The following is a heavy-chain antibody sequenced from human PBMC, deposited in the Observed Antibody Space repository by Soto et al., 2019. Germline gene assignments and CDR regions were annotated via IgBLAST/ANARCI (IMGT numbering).Heavy chain of an antibody. J-gene: IGHJ6*02. Sequence: QVQLVESGGGVVQPGRSLRLSCAASGFTFSSHGMHWVRQAPGKGLEWVAVIWYDGSKKYYAGSVKGRFTISRDDSKNTLYREMNSLRAEDTAVYYCARNPASSMDVWGQGTTVIGSS. D-gene: IGHD6-25*01. CDR3: ARNPASSMDV. CDR2: IWYDGSKK. V-gene: IGHV3-33*01. CDR1: GFTFSSHG.